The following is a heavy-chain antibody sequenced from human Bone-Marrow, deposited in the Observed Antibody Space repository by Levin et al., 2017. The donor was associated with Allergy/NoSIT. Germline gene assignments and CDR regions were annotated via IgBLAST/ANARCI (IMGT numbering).Heavy chain of an antibody. D-gene: IGHD2-15*01. V-gene: IGHV3-21*01. CDR3: ARDSKGYCSGGSCYAAAFDI. J-gene: IGHJ3*02. CDR2: ISSSSSYI. Sequence: GGSLRLSCAASGFTFSSYSMNWVRQAPGKGLEWVSSISSSSSYIYYADSVKGRFTISRDNAKNSLYLQMNSLRAEDTAVYYCARDSKGYCSGGSCYAAAFDIWGQGTMVTVSS. CDR1: GFTFSSYS.